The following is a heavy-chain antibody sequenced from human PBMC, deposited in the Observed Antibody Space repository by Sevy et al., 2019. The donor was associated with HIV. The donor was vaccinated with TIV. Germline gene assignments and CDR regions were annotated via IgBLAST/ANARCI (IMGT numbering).Heavy chain of an antibody. CDR2: FSFGCGRI. V-gene: IGHV3-23*01. CDR1: GFTFAKYS. CDR3: AREGCTQPHDY. Sequence: RGSLRLSCAASGFTFAKYSMSWLRQAPGKGLEWVSTFSFGCGRINYADSVKGRFTLSRDDSKNTLYLQMNNLRAEDTATHFCAREGCTQPHDYWGQGTLVYVSS. J-gene: IGHJ4*02.